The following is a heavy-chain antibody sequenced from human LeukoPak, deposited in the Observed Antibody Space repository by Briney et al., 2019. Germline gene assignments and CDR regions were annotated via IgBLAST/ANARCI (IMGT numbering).Heavy chain of an antibody. Sequence: GGSLRLSCAASGFTFGSYGMHWVRQAPGKGLEWVAFIRYDGSNKYYADSVKGRFTISRDNSKNTLYLQMNSLRAEDTAVYYCAKEGYYYDSSGYYYWGQGTLVTVSS. CDR2: IRYDGSNK. D-gene: IGHD3-22*01. CDR3: AKEGYYYDSSGYYY. CDR1: GFTFGSYG. J-gene: IGHJ4*02. V-gene: IGHV3-30*02.